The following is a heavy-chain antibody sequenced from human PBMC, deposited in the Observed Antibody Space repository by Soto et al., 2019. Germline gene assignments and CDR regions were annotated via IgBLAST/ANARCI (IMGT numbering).Heavy chain of an antibody. J-gene: IGHJ6*02. CDR3: VWAAYYSYGMAV. V-gene: IGHV1-69*01. CDR2: IIPIFGTA. D-gene: IGHD2-15*01. Sequence: QVQLVQSGAELKKPGSSVKVSCKASGGTFSSYAISWVRQAPGQGLEWTGGIIPIFGTANYAQKFQGGVTITAEESTSTAYMELSSLRSEDTAVYYCVWAAYYSYGMAVWGQGTTVTVS. CDR1: GGTFSSYA.